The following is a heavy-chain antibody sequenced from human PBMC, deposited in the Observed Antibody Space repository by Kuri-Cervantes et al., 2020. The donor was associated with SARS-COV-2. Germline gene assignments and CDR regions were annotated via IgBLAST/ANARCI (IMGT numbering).Heavy chain of an antibody. Sequence: ESLKISCTVSGGSISSSSYYWGWIRQPPGKGLEWIGSIYYSGSTYYNPSLKSRVTISVDTSKNQFSLKLSSVTAADTAVYYCARRTVGHFDLWGRGTLVTVSS. CDR1: GGSISSSSYY. D-gene: IGHD3-16*01. J-gene: IGHJ2*01. V-gene: IGHV4-39*01. CDR3: ARRTVGHFDL. CDR2: IYYSGST.